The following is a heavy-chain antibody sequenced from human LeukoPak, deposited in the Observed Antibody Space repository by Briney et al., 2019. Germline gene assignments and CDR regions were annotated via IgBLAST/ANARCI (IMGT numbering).Heavy chain of an antibody. Sequence: GASVKVSCKASGYTFTSYYMHWVRQAPGQGLEWMGIINPSGGSTSYAQRCQGRVTMTRDTSTSTVYMELSSLRSEDTAVYYCARDDSSGYSMYYFDYWGQGTLVTVSS. J-gene: IGHJ4*02. CDR3: ARDDSSGYSMYYFDY. CDR2: INPSGGST. CDR1: GYTFTSYY. V-gene: IGHV1-46*01. D-gene: IGHD3-22*01.